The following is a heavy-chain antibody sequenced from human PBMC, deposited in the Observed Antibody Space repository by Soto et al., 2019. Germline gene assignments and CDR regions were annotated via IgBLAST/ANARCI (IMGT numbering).Heavy chain of an antibody. V-gene: IGHV4-31*03. J-gene: IGHJ4*02. CDR1: GGSVSRGGYY. CDR2: IYYSGST. Sequence: PSETLSLTGTLSGGSVSRGGYYWSRIRPNPGKGVEWIGYIYYSGSTYYNPSLKSRVTISVDTSKNQFSLKLSSVTAADTAVYYCARWCRGFSSGWYVGSKNCYGSHFDYWGQGTLVIVSS. CDR3: ARWCRGFSSGWYVGSKNCYGSHFDY. D-gene: IGHD6-19*01.